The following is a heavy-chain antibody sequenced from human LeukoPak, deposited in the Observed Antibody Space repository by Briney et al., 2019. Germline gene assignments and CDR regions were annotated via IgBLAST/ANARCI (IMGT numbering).Heavy chain of an antibody. V-gene: IGHV1-2*02. CDR3: ARAQVCSTTSCYSYFDY. D-gene: IGHD2-2*02. J-gene: IGHJ4*02. Sequence: ASVKVSCKASGYTFTGYYIHWVRQAPGQGLEWMGWINPNSGGTNYAQKFQGRVTMTRDTSISTDYMELSRLRSDDTAVYYCARAQVCSTTSCYSYFDYWGQGTLVTVSS. CDR2: INPNSGGT. CDR1: GYTFTGYY.